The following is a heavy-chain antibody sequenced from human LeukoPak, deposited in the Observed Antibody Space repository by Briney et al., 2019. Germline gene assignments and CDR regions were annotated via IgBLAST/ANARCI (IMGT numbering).Heavy chain of an antibody. CDR3: ARGARRYGDFDS. D-gene: IGHD4-17*01. CDR2: IANSGRTF. J-gene: IGHJ5*01. Sequence: GGSLRLSCAASGFTGSNDYMSWIRQAPGKGLEWVSYIANSGRTFYYADSVKGRFTISRDNTKKSLYLQMNNLRAEDTAIYYCARGARRYGDFDSWGQGTLVTVSS. CDR1: GFTGSNDY. V-gene: IGHV3-11*01.